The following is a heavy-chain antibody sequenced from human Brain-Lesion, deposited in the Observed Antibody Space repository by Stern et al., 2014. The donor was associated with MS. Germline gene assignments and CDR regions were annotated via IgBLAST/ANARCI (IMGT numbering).Heavy chain of an antibody. CDR2: IYYSGNT. Sequence: QVQLVESGPGLVKPSETLSLTCTVAGGSVSSTSYAWAWIRQPPGKGLEWIGTIYYSGNTYYSPSLKSRPTLSLDTFKNHFSLQMRSVTAADTAVYYCAGEEDIRYCSGGSCTGNWFDPWGQGTLVTVSS. D-gene: IGHD2-15*01. V-gene: IGHV4-39*02. J-gene: IGHJ5*02. CDR3: AGEEDIRYCSGGSCTGNWFDP. CDR1: GGSVSSTSYA.